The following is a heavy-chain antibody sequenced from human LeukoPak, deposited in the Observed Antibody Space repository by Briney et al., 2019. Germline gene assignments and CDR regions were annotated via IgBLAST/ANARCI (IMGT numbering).Heavy chain of an antibody. CDR3: TRGATEATRYYYGLGV. J-gene: IGHJ6*02. CDR1: GFTFSDHY. V-gene: IGHV3-72*01. CDR2: TRNKPKGYTT. Sequence: GGSLRLSCAASGFTFSDHYMDWVRQAPEKGLEWVGRTRNKPKGYTTEYAASVRGRFTISRDDSKNSLYLQMSSLKTEDTAVYYCTRGATEATRYYYGLGVWGQGTTVTVSS. D-gene: IGHD5-12*01.